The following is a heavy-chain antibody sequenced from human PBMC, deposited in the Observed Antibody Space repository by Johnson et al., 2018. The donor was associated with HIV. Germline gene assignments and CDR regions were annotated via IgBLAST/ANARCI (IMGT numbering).Heavy chain of an antibody. CDR2: INSDGSST. J-gene: IGHJ3*02. CDR1: GFTFSFYW. CDR3: ARAGPYCSGGSCYSPDAFDI. D-gene: IGHD2-15*01. V-gene: IGHV3-74*01. Sequence: VQLVESGGGLVQPGGSLRLSCAASGFTFSFYWMHWVRQVPGKGLVWVSRINSDGSSTSYADSVKGRFTISRDNAQNTLYLQVNSLRAEDTALYYCARAGPYCSGGSCYSPDAFDIWGQGTMVTVSS.